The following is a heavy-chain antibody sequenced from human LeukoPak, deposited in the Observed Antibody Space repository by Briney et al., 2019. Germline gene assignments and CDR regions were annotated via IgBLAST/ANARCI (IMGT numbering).Heavy chain of an antibody. J-gene: IGHJ6*03. CDR1: GFTFSSYS. D-gene: IGHD3-10*01. Sequence: PGGSLRLSCAASGFTFSSYSMNWVRQAPGKGLEWVAFIRYDGSNKYYADSVMGRFTISRDNSKNTLYLQMNSLRAEDTAVYYCAKVGKHYYYMDVWGKGTTVTVSS. V-gene: IGHV3-30*02. CDR3: AKVGKHYYYMDV. CDR2: IRYDGSNK.